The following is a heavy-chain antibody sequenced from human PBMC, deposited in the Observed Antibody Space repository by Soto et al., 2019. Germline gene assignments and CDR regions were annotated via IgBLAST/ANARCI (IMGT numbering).Heavy chain of an antibody. CDR1: GFTFSNYG. D-gene: IGHD6-19*01. Sequence: GGSLRLSCVASGFTFSNYGMHWVRQAPGKGLEWVALISYDGSNEYYADSVKGRFTFSRDNSKNTLYLQMNSLRAEDTAVYYCARDFGSAVAGTLYCFDYWGQGTLVTVSS. CDR3: ARDFGSAVAGTLYCFDY. CDR2: ISYDGSNE. V-gene: IGHV3-30*03. J-gene: IGHJ4*02.